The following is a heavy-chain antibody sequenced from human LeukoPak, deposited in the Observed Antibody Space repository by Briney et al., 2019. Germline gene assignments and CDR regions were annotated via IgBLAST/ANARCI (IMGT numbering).Heavy chain of an antibody. D-gene: IGHD6-13*01. CDR3: ARDLSSSWYWDAFDI. Sequence: ASVKVSCKASGGTFSSYAISWVRQAPGQGLEWMGIINPSGGSTSYAQKFQGRVTMTRDTSTSTVYMELSSLRSEDTSVYYCARDLSSSWYWDAFDIWGQGTMVTVSS. CDR1: GGTFSSYA. V-gene: IGHV1-46*01. CDR2: INPSGGST. J-gene: IGHJ3*02.